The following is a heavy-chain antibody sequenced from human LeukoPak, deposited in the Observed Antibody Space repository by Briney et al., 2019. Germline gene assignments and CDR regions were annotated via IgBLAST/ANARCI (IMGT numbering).Heavy chain of an antibody. D-gene: IGHD2-15*01. V-gene: IGHV3-30*18. CDR3: AKDLVVVAAAPPADY. CDR2: ISYDGSNK. CDR1: GFTFSSYA. J-gene: IGHJ4*02. Sequence: GGSLRLSCAASGFTFSSYAMHWVRQAPGKGLEWVAVISYDGSNKYYADSVKGRFTISRDNSKNTLYLQMNSLRAEDTAVYYCAKDLVVVAAAPPADYWGQGTLVTVSS.